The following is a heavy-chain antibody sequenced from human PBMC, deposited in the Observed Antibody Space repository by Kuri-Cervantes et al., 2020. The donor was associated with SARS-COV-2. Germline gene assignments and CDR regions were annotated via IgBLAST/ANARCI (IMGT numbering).Heavy chain of an antibody. CDR1: GFTVSSNY. Sequence: GESLKISCAASGFTVSSNYMSWVRQAPGKGLEWVSVIYSGGNTDYADSVKGRFTISRDNSKNTLYLQMNSLRAEDTAVYYCAGSGCGGDCYWSFDYWGQGTLVTVSS. CDR3: AGSGCGGDCYWSFDY. V-gene: IGHV3-66*02. CDR2: IYSGGNT. J-gene: IGHJ4*02. D-gene: IGHD2-21*01.